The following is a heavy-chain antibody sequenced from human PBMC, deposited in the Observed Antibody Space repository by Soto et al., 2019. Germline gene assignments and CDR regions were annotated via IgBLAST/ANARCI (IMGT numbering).Heavy chain of an antibody. CDR2: ISSYNGDT. Sequence: QVQLVQSGAEVKKPGASVKVSCKASGYTFTRSGISWVRQAPGQGPEWMGWISSYNGDTNYAQTFQGRVTMTTDTSTSTASMELRSLRSDETAVYYCAREGVAPYDYYGMDVWGQGTPVTVSS. CDR1: GYTFTRSG. J-gene: IGHJ6*02. D-gene: IGHD5-12*01. V-gene: IGHV1-18*01. CDR3: AREGVAPYDYYGMDV.